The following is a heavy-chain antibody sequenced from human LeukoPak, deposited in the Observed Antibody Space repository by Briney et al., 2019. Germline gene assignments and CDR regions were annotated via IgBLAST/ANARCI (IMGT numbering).Heavy chain of an antibody. CDR2: MNPNSGGT. CDR1: EYTFTGYQ. CDR3: ARVLRIVVAPDDAFDI. V-gene: IGHV1-2*06. J-gene: IGHJ3*02. Sequence: ASVKVSCKASEYTFTGYQMHWVRQAPGQGLEWMGRMNPNSGGTDYAQKFQGRVTMTRDTSISTAYMELSRLRSDDTAVYYCARVLRIVVAPDDAFDIWGQGTMVTVSS. D-gene: IGHD2-2*01.